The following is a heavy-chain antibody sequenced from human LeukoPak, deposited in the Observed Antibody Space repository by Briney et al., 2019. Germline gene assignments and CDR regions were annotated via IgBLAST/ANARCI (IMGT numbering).Heavy chain of an antibody. V-gene: IGHV3-7*03. CDR1: GFIFRDYW. J-gene: IGHJ3*01. D-gene: IGHD1-1*01. CDR2: IKQDGSVK. Sequence: PGGSLRLSCAASGFIFRDYWMTWVRQAPGKGLEWVADIKQDGSVKSYVDSVKGRLTISRDNAKNSLYLQMNSLRAEDTAVYYRARIVELSFDVWGQGTTVTVSP. CDR3: ARIVELSFDV.